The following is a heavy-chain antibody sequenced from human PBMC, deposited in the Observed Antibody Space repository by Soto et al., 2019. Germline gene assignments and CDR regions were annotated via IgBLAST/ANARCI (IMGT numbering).Heavy chain of an antibody. CDR1: GGSISSGGYY. V-gene: IGHV4-31*01. Sequence: QVQLQESGPGLVKPSQTLSVTCTVYGGSISSGGYYWSWNRKHPGKGLERIGYIYYSGGSYYNPSLKIPVTISVDTSKTQFSLKLSSVTAAATALYYYARWSERGVPNYYLDYWRQGTLVTVSS. CDR3: ARWSERGVPNYYLDY. D-gene: IGHD3-10*01. J-gene: IGHJ4*02. CDR2: IYYSGGS.